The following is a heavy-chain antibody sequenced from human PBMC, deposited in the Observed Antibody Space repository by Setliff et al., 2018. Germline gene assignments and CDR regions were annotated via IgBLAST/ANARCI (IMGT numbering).Heavy chain of an antibody. V-gene: IGHV3-30*04. CDR3: ARPQNYNFYYLDV. CDR2: ITYDGNYK. CDR1: GFTFCSYG. D-gene: IGHD3-3*01. Sequence: PGGSLRLSCAASGFTFCSYGIHWVRQAPGKGLEWVALITYDGNYKYYPDSVKGRFTISRDNSKNTLYLQMNSLRAEDTAVYYCARPQNYNFYYLDVWGKGTTVTVSS. J-gene: IGHJ6*03.